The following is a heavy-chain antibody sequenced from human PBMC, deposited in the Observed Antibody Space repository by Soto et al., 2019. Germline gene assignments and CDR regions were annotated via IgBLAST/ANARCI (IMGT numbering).Heavy chain of an antibody. J-gene: IGHJ4*02. V-gene: IGHV4-30-4*01. CDR2: IYYSGST. Sequence: QVQLQESGPGLVKPSQTLSLTCTVSGGSISSGDYYWSWIRQPPGKGLEWSGYIYYSGSTYYNPSRKSRVTISVDTSKNQFSLKLSSVTAADTAVYYCAREGGIVGATTVDYWGQGTLVTVSS. D-gene: IGHD1-26*01. CDR1: GGSISSGDYY. CDR3: AREGGIVGATTVDY.